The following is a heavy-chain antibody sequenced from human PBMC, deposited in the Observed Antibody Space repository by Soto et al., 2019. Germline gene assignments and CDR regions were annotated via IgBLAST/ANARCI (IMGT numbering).Heavy chain of an antibody. J-gene: IGHJ4*02. D-gene: IGHD3-10*01. CDR3: ATLGETVGY. CDR1: GFTFSSHY. V-gene: IGHV3-53*01. Sequence: GGSLRLSCAASGFTFSSHYMNWVRQAPGKGLEWVAVIYSGGATYYADSVKGRFTISRDNAKNSLYLQMNSLRAEDTAVYYCATLGETVGYWGQGTLVTVSS. CDR2: IYSGGAT.